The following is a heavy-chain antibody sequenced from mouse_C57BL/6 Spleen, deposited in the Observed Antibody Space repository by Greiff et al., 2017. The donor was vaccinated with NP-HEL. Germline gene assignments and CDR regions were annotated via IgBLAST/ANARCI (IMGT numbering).Heavy chain of an antibody. V-gene: IGHV1-53*01. CDR3: AKGHYGSSYRYFDV. Sequence: VKLQQPGTELVKPGASVKLSCKASGYTFTSYWMHWVKQRPGQGLEWIGNINPSNGGTNYNEKFKSKATLTVDKSSSTAYMQLSSLTSEDSAVYYCAKGHYGSSYRYFDVWGTGTTVTVSS. CDR2: INPSNGGT. J-gene: IGHJ1*03. D-gene: IGHD1-1*01. CDR1: GYTFTSYW.